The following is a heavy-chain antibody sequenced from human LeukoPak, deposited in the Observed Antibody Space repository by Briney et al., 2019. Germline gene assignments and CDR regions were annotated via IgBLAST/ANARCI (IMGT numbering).Heavy chain of an antibody. CDR2: INQGGTT. CDR3: ARGRLFSGYRGNVGHEDFDY. D-gene: IGHD5-12*01. CDR1: VGGSLSGYY. J-gene: IGHJ4*02. V-gene: IGHV4-34*01. Sequence: MSSETLSLTCAVLVGGSLSGYYWRWIRQSPGKGLEWIGEINQGGTTNYNPSLRSRVTILIDTSRNQFSLRLSSVTAADTAVYYCARGRLFSGYRGNVGHEDFDYWGQGSLVTVSS.